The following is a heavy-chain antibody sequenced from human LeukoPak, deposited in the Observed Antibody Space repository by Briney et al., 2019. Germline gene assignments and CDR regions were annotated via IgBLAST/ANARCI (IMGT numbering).Heavy chain of an antibody. V-gene: IGHV4-31*02. CDR1: GGSISSGGYY. D-gene: IGHD3-10*01. CDR3: ARVNDPSGSYYWRFDP. J-gene: IGHJ5*02. Sequence: PSQTLSLTCTVSGGSISSGGYYWSWIRQHPGKGLEWIGYIYYSGSTYYNPSLKSRVTISVGTSKNQFSLKLSSVTAADTAVYYCARVNDPSGSYYWRFDPWGQGTLVTVSS. CDR2: IYYSGST.